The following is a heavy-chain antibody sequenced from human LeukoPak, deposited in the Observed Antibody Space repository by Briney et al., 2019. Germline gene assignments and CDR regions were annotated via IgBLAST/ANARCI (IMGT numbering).Heavy chain of an antibody. J-gene: IGHJ5*02. CDR1: GYTFTTYR. Sequence: ASVKVSCKASGYTFTTYRITWVRQAPGQGLEWMGWYSGFNDDTNYAQKFQGRVIMTTDKSTSTAYLELRSLTPDDTAVYYCARRHCSSTSCPNWFDPWGQGTLVTVSS. CDR2: YSGFNDDT. CDR3: ARRHCSSTSCPNWFDP. D-gene: IGHD2-2*01. V-gene: IGHV1-18*01.